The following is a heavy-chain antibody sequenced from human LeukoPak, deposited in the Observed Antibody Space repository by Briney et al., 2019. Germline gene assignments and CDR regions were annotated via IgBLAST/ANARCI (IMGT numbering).Heavy chain of an antibody. CDR1: GYTFTDYY. V-gene: IGHV1-2*02. D-gene: IGHD6-13*01. CDR3: ARDSGSSWSY. J-gene: IGHJ4*02. CDR2: INPNSGGT. Sequence: ASVKVSCKASGYTFTDYYLHWVRQAPGQGLEWMGWINPNSGGTDYAQKFQGRVTMTRDTSTSTVYMELSSLRSEDTAVYYCARDSGSSWSYWGQGTLVTVSS.